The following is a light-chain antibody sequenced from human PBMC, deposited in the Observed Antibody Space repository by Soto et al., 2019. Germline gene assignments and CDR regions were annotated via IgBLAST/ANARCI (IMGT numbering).Light chain of an antibody. Sequence: EIVLTQSPGTLSLSPGERATLSCRASQSVSSSYLAWYQQKPGQAPRLLIYGASSRATGIPDRFSGSGSGTDFTLTISRLEPEDFAVYYCQQYGSYRSTFGQGTKV. CDR3: QQYGSYRST. CDR2: GAS. V-gene: IGKV3-20*01. CDR1: QSVSSSY. J-gene: IGKJ1*01.